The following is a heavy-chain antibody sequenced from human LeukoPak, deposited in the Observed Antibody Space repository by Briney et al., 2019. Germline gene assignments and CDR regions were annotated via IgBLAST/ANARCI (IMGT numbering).Heavy chain of an antibody. V-gene: IGHV3-11*01. D-gene: IGHD3-9*01. Sequence: GGALRLSCAASGFTFRDYNMNWGLQAPGEGREWGSYITDSGSTIHYADSVNGRFTISTDNAKNSLYLRMNSLRAEDSAVYYCARSIGLTGGGVDVWGRGTTVTVSS. CDR2: ITDSGSTI. CDR1: GFTFRDYN. J-gene: IGHJ6*02. CDR3: ARSIGLTGGGVDV.